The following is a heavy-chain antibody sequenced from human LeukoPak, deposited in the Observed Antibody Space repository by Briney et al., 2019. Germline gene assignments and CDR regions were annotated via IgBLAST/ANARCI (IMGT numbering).Heavy chain of an antibody. Sequence: GGSLRLSCAASGFTFSSYSMNWVRQAPGKGLEWVSSISSSSSYIYYADSVKGRFTISRDNAKNSLYLQMNSLRAEDTAVYYCERVLYSNYVRVLDYWGQGTLVTVSS. CDR3: ERVLYSNYVRVLDY. CDR2: ISSSSSYI. D-gene: IGHD4-11*01. CDR1: GFTFSSYS. V-gene: IGHV3-21*01. J-gene: IGHJ4*02.